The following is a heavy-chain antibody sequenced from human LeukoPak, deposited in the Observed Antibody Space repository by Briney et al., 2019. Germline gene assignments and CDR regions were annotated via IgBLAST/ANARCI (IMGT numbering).Heavy chain of an antibody. CDR1: GFTFSSYS. CDR2: ISSSSSYI. D-gene: IGHD4-17*01. V-gene: IGHV3-21*01. J-gene: IGHJ5*02. Sequence: PGGSLRLSCAASGFTFSSYSMNWVRQAPGKGLEWVSSISSSSSYIYYSDSVKGRFTISRDNAKNSLYLQMNSLRAEDTAVYYCAREDYGDCEALDPWGQGTLVTVSS. CDR3: AREDYGDCEALDP.